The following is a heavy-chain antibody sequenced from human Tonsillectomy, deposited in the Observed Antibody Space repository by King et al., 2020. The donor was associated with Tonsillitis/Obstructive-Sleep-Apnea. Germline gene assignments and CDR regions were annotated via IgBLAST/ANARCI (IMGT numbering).Heavy chain of an antibody. CDR1: GGSFSGYY. J-gene: IGHJ4*02. Sequence: VKLQQWGAGLLKPSETLSLTCAVYGGSFSGYYWSWIRQPPGKGLEWIGEINHSGSTNYNPSLKSRVTISVDTSKNQFSLKLSSVTAADTAVYYCARGQDCTNGVCYSFDYWGQGTLVTVSS. V-gene: IGHV4-34*01. D-gene: IGHD2-8*01. CDR2: INHSGST. CDR3: ARGQDCTNGVCYSFDY.